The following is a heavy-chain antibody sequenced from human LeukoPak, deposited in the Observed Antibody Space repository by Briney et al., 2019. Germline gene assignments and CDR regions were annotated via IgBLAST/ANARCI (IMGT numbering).Heavy chain of an antibody. CDR1: GASISSSSYY. D-gene: IGHD3-3*01. CDR2: IYYSGST. CDR3: AREVDFWSGKGRIDP. J-gene: IGHJ5*02. Sequence: PSETLSLTCTVSGASISSSSYYWGWIRQPPGKGLEWIGSIYYSGSTYSNPSLKSRVTISVDTSKNQFSLKLSSVTAADTAVYYCAREVDFWSGKGRIDPWGQGTLVTVSS. V-gene: IGHV4-39*07.